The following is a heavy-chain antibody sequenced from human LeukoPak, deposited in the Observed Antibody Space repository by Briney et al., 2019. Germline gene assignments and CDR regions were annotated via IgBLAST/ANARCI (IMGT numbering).Heavy chain of an antibody. CDR3: ARDAYYYDSSGYFDY. Sequence: GGSLRLSCAASEFTFSSYNMNWVRQAPGKGLEWVSSISSFSSYIYYADSVKGRFTISRDNSKNTLYLQMNSLRAEDTAVYYCARDAYYYDSSGYFDYWGQGTLVTVSS. V-gene: IGHV3-21*01. CDR1: EFTFSSYN. J-gene: IGHJ4*02. CDR2: ISSFSSYI. D-gene: IGHD3-22*01.